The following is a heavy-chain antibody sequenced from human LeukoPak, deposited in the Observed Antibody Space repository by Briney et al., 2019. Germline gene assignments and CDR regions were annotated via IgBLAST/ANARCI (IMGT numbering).Heavy chain of an antibody. CDR2: IYHSGNT. V-gene: IGHV4-4*02. Sequence: SETLSLTCTVSGGSISSSNWWSWVRQPPGKGLEWIGEIYHSGNTNYNPSLKSRVTMSVDKSKNQFSLKLSSVTAADTAVYYCASALPFQLVHWGQGTLVTVSS. J-gene: IGHJ4*02. D-gene: IGHD6-13*01. CDR3: ASALPFQLVH. CDR1: GGSISSSNW.